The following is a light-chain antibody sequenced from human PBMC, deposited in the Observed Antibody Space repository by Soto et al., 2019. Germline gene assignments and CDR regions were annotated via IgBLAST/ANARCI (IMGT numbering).Light chain of an antibody. V-gene: IGKV1-39*01. CDR1: QSINSY. J-gene: IGKJ1*01. Sequence: DIQMTQSPSSLSASVGDRVTITCRASQSINSYLNWYQQKPGKAPKLLIYAASSFQSGVQSRFSGSGSGADFTLTIRSLQPEDFATYYCQQYHTYSLTFGQGTKVDIK. CDR3: QQYHTYSLT. CDR2: AAS.